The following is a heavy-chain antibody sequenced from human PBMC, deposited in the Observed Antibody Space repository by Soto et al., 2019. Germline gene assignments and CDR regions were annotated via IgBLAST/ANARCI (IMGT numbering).Heavy chain of an antibody. CDR1: GYNFATYW. Sequence: GGSLKISCNGSGYNFATYWIGWVRQMPGKGLEWMGIIYPHDSDTRYSPSFQGQVTISADKSISTAYLQWSSLKASDTAIYYCARRLDNTLDFWGQGTLVTVSS. CDR2: IYPHDSDT. D-gene: IGHD1-20*01. J-gene: IGHJ4*02. CDR3: ARRLDNTLDF. V-gene: IGHV5-51*01.